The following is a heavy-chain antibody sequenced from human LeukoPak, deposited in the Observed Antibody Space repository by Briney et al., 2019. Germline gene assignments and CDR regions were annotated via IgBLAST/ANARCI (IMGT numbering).Heavy chain of an antibody. D-gene: IGHD6-13*01. V-gene: IGHV1-46*01. Sequence: GASVKVYCKASGYTFTSYYMHWVRRAPGQGLEWMGIINPSGGSTGYAQKFQGRVTMTRDTSTSTVYMELSSLRSEDTAVYYCARGSIAAAPPFDPWGQGTLVTVSS. CDR1: GYTFTSYY. J-gene: IGHJ5*02. CDR3: ARGSIAAAPPFDP. CDR2: INPSGGST.